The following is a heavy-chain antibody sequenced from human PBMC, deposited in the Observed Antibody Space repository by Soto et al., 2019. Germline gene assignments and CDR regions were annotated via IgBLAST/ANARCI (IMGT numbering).Heavy chain of an antibody. J-gene: IGHJ6*03. V-gene: IGHV1-8*01. Sequence: ASVKVSCKASGYTFTSYDINWVRQGTGQGLEWMGWMNPNSGNTGYAQKFQGRVTMTRNTSISTAYMELSSLRSEDTAVYYCARGFMDQRYYYMDVWGKGTTVTVSS. CDR1: GYTFTSYD. CDR3: ARGFMDQRYYYMDV. CDR2: MNPNSGNT.